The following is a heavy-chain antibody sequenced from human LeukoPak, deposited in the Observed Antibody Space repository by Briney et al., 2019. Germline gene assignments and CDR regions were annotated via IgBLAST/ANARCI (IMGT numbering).Heavy chain of an antibody. D-gene: IGHD4-11*01. CDR1: GIILSYYC. Sequence: PGGSLRLFCSAAGIILSYYCMHLVRPAPGKGLEGVGIIWSDGSNRFYAGSVKGRFTISRDNSQNTLFLQMNSLRAEDTAMYYCARDAQRGFDYSNSLKYWGHGTLVTVSP. V-gene: IGHV3-33*01. CDR2: IWSDGSNR. J-gene: IGHJ4*01. CDR3: ARDAQRGFDYSNSLKY.